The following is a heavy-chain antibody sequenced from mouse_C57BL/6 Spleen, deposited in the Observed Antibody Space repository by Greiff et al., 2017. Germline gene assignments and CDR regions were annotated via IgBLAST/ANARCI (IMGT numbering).Heavy chain of an antibody. J-gene: IGHJ4*01. V-gene: IGHV1-50*01. D-gene: IGHD4-1*01. CDR2: IDPSDSYP. Sequence: QVQLQQPGAELVKPGASVKLSCKASGYTFTSYWMQWVKQRPGQGLEWIGEIDPSDSYPNYNQKFKGKSTLTVDKSSSTAYMQLSSLTSEDSAVYYCARGRNWADYYAMDYWGQGTSVTGSS. CDR3: ARGRNWADYYAMDY. CDR1: GYTFTSYW.